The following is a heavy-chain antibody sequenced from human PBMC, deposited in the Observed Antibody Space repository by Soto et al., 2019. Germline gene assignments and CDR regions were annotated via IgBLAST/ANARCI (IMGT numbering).Heavy chain of an antibody. CDR3: ARGINSAIAI. Sequence: QTLSLTCVISGDSVSSNNVAWNSIRQSPSRGLEWLGRTYYRSKWYNNYAVSVKSRTTINADTSKNQFSLQLASVTPEDTAVYYCARGINSAIAIWGQGTMGIVSS. D-gene: IGHD1-1*01. V-gene: IGHV6-1*01. CDR2: TYYRSKWYN. J-gene: IGHJ3*02. CDR1: GDSVSSNNVA.